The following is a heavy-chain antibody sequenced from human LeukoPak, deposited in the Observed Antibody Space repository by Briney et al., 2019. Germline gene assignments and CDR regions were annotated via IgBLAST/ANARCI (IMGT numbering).Heavy chain of an antibody. J-gene: IGHJ3*01. D-gene: IGHD3-22*01. CDR2: TSSSGSNI. Sequence: GGSLRLSCAASGFTFSSYGMNWVRQAPGKGLEWVSFTSSSGSNIFYADSVKGRFTISRDNAKNSLYLQMSSLRGEDTATYYCARTNYATSLGAFDFWGQGTMVTVSS. CDR1: GFTFSSYG. CDR3: ARTNYATSLGAFDF. V-gene: IGHV3-48*04.